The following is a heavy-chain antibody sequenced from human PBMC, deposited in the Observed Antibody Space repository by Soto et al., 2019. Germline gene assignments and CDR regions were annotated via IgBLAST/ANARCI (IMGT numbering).Heavy chain of an antibody. V-gene: IGHV3-48*01. CDR3: ARGITYYDILTDYFDY. CDR1: GFTFGRYS. D-gene: IGHD3-9*01. Sequence: GGSLRLSCAASGFTFGRYSMNWVRQAPGKGLEWVSYISSSSSTIYYADSVKGRFTISRDNAKNSLYLQMNSLRAEDTAVYYCARGITYYDILTDYFDYWGQGTLVTVTS. J-gene: IGHJ4*02. CDR2: ISSSSSTI.